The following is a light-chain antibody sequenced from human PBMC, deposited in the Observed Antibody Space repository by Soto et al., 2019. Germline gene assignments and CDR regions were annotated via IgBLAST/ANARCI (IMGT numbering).Light chain of an antibody. CDR3: MQGTHWPQLN. J-gene: IGKJ4*01. V-gene: IGKV2-30*01. CDR1: RSLLYSDGDTY. Sequence: DVVLTQSPLTLSVTLGQPASISCRSSRSLLYSDGDTYLNWFHQRPGHSPRRLIYQVSTRASGVPERFSGSGAGTDCTLNISRVEAADLGVVYCMQGTHWPQLNFGGGTRVEIK. CDR2: QVS.